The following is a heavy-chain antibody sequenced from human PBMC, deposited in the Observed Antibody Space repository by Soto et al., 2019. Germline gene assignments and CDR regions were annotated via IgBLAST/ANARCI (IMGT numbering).Heavy chain of an antibody. Sequence: ASVKVSCKASGYTFTGYYMHWVRQAPGQGLEWMGWINPNSGGTNYAQKFQGRVTMTRDTSISTAYMELSRLRSDDTAVYYCARAPNLDFWSGYSSNYYYYGMDVWGQGTTVTVSS. CDR3: ARAPNLDFWSGYSSNYYYYGMDV. V-gene: IGHV1-2*02. CDR1: GYTFTGYY. D-gene: IGHD3-3*01. CDR2: INPNSGGT. J-gene: IGHJ6*02.